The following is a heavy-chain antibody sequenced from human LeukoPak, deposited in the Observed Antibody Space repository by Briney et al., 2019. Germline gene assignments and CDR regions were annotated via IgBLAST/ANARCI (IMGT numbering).Heavy chain of an antibody. CDR2: MSGSGGST. Sequence: GSLRLSCAASGFTFSSYAMSWVRQAPGRGLEWVSTMSGSGGSTYYADSVKGRFTISRDNSKNTLYLQVSSLRAEDTAVYYCAKDRYYDFWSGSEHWGQGTLVTVSS. CDR3: AKDRYYDFWSGSEH. J-gene: IGHJ4*02. D-gene: IGHD3-3*01. CDR1: GFTFSSYA. V-gene: IGHV3-23*01.